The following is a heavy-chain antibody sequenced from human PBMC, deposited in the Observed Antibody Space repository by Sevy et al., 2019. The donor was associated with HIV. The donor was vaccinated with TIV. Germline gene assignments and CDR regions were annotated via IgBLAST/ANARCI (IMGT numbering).Heavy chain of an antibody. CDR3: ARDKWDTRYYDSSGYSFDY. D-gene: IGHD3-22*01. J-gene: IGHJ4*02. CDR2: INPNSGGT. Sequence: ASVKVSCKASGYTFTGYYMHWVRQAPGQGLEWMGWINPNSGGTNYAQKLQGRVTMTRDTSISTAYMELSRLRSDDTAVYYCARDKWDTRYYDSSGYSFDYWGQGTLVTVSS. V-gene: IGHV1-2*02. CDR1: GYTFTGYY.